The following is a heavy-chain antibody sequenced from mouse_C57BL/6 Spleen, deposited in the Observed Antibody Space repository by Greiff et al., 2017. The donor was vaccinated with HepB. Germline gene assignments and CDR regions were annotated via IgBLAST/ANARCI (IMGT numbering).Heavy chain of an antibody. CDR2: IDPENGDT. CDR1: GFNIKDDY. Sequence: EVKLQESGAELVRPGASVKLSCTASGFNIKDDYMHWVKQRPEQGLEWIGWIDPENGDTEYASKFQGKATITADTSSNTAYLQLSSLTSEDTAVYYCSYYYGSSPLAYWGQGTLVTVSA. V-gene: IGHV14-4*01. D-gene: IGHD1-1*01. J-gene: IGHJ3*01. CDR3: SYYYGSSPLAY.